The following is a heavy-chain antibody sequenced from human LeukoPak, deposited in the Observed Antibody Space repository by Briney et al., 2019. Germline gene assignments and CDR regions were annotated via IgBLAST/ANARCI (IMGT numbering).Heavy chain of an antibody. CDR1: GGSISSSSYY. D-gene: IGHD3-3*01. CDR3: ARQFLEWFNYYYYGMDV. V-gene: IGHV4-39*01. CDR2: IYYSGST. Sequence: SETLSLTCTVSGGSISSSSYYWGWIRQPPGKGLEWIGSIYYSGSTYYTPSLKSRVTISVDTSKNQFSLKLSSVTAADTAVYYCARQFLEWFNYYYYGMDVWGQGTTVTVSS. J-gene: IGHJ6*02.